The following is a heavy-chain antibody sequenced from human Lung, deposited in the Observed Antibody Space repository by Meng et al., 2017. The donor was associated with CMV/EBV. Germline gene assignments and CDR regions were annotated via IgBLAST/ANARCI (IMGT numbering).Heavy chain of an antibody. D-gene: IGHD2-2*01. CDR3: ARSPEFYQLLPGPYYYYGMDV. Sequence: SVKVSCKASGGTFSSYAISWVRQAPGQGLEWMGGIIPIFGTANYAQKFQGRVTITTDESTSTAYMELSSLRSEDTAVYYCARSPEFYQLLPGPYYYYGMDVWGQGTTVTVPS. V-gene: IGHV1-69*05. CDR2: IIPIFGTA. CDR1: GGTFSSYA. J-gene: IGHJ6*02.